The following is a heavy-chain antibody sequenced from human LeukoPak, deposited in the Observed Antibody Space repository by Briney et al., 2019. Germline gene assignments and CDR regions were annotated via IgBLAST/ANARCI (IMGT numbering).Heavy chain of an antibody. V-gene: IGHV1-18*01. CDR2: ISAYNGNT. J-gene: IGHJ6*03. D-gene: IGHD6-6*01. CDR1: GYTFTSYG. Sequence: ASVKVSCKASGYTFTSYGISWVRQAPGQGLEWMGWISAYNGNTNYAQKLQGRVTMTTDTPTSTAYMELSSLRSEDTAVYYCARKGRPYYYYYYMDVWGKGTTVTVSS. CDR3: ARKGRPYYYYYYMDV.